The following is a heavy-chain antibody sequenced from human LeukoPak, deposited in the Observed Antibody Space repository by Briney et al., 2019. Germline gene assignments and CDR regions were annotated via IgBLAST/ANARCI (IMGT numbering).Heavy chain of an antibody. D-gene: IGHD6-19*01. V-gene: IGHV3-23*01. CDR3: AKEYSSGWTEATFDY. CDR2: ISGSGENT. J-gene: IGHJ4*02. Sequence: GGSLRLSCAASGFTVSSNYMSWVRQAPGKGLEWVSTISGSGENTFYTDSVKGRFTISRDNSKNSLYLQMNSLRTEDTALYYCAKEYSSGWTEATFDYWGQGTLVTVSS. CDR1: GFTVSSNY.